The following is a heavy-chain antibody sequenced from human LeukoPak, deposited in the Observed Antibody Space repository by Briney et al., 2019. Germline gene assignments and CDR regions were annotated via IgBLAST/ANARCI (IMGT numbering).Heavy chain of an antibody. J-gene: IGHJ4*02. CDR1: GFTFSSYG. D-gene: IGHD6-19*01. Sequence: PGGSLRLSCAASGFTFSSYGMHWVRQAPGKGLEWVAFIRYDGSNKYYADSVKGRFTISRDNSKNTLYLQMNSLRAEDTAVYYCASPDISSGWYEGGLDYWGQGTLVTVSS. CDR3: ASPDISSGWYEGGLDY. CDR2: IRYDGSNK. V-gene: IGHV3-30*02.